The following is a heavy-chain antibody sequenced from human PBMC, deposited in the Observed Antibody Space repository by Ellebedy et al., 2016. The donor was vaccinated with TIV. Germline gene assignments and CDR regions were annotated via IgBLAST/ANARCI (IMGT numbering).Heavy chain of an antibody. Sequence: GESLKISCEGLGYSFNTYWIAWVRQLPGKGLEWMGIIYPGDYDTTYSPSFQGHVTISLDRSTRTAYLQWASLQASDTAMYYCARLPSNPFYGGNHELDYWGQGTLVTVSS. CDR1: GYSFNTYW. CDR3: ARLPSNPFYGGNHELDY. V-gene: IGHV5-51*01. CDR2: IYPGDYDT. J-gene: IGHJ4*02. D-gene: IGHD4-23*01.